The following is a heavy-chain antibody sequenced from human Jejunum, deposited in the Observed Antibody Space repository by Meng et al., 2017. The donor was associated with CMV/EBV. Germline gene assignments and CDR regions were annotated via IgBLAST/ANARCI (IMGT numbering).Heavy chain of an antibody. CDR1: SISSNHLY. Sequence: SISSNHLYWGWIRQPPGKGLEWIASVHHSGSTYYNPSLKSRVAISVDTSKNQFSLKLISVTAADTAVYYCARRVGLYYDSSGGIDYWGQGTLVTVSS. CDR2: VHHSGST. J-gene: IGHJ4*02. CDR3: ARRVGLYYDSSGGIDY. D-gene: IGHD3-22*01. V-gene: IGHV4-39*07.